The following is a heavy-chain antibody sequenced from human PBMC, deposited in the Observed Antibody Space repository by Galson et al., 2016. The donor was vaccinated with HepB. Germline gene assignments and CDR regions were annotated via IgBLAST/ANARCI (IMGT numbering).Heavy chain of an antibody. CDR3: AKAGYNSHERNNWFDS. V-gene: IGHV3-23*01. J-gene: IGHJ5*01. CDR1: GFTFTSYA. Sequence: SLRLSCAASGFTFTSYAMSWVRQAPGKGLEWLSSVSGSGGSTCYADSVRGRIIISRDSSENTLYLQMNTLRGDDTALYYCAKAGYNSHERNNWFDSWGQGTTVTVS. D-gene: IGHD1-20*01. CDR2: VSGSGGST.